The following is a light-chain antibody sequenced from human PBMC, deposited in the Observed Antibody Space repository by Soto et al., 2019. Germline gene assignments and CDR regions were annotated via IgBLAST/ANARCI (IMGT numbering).Light chain of an antibody. CDR3: QHYDNSPPSVT. CDR1: QSVSSDF. J-gene: IGKJ3*01. Sequence: ELVLTPSPDTLSLSPGERATLYSSASQSVSSDFLVWYQQKPGQAPRLLIYGGSSRATGIPDRFNGGGFGTDFILSISRLEPEDFAMYYCQHYDNSPPSVTFGPGTKVDIK. CDR2: GGS. V-gene: IGKV3-20*01.